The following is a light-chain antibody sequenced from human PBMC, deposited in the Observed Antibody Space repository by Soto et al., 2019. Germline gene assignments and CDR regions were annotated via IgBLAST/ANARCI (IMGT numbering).Light chain of an antibody. V-gene: IGKV1-5*03. CDR1: QSISSW. CDR3: QQYNSYPCT. J-gene: IGKJ2*02. CDR2: KAS. Sequence: DIQMTQSPSTLSASVGDRVTITCRASQSISSWLAWYQQKPGKAPNLLIYKASYLESGVPSRFSGSGSGTEFTLTISHPQPYDFATYYCQQYNSYPCTFGQGTQLEIK.